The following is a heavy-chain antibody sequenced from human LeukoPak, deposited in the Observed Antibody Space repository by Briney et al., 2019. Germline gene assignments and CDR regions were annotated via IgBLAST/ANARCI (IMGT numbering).Heavy chain of an antibody. Sequence: GSLRLSCAASGFTFSSYAMSWVRQAPGKGLEWVSAINGSGGRIYYADSVKGRFTISRDNCKSTRYLQMKSLRGEDTAVYYCAKAGRGGAITMVRGVKGDYYYMDVWGKGTTVTISS. CDR3: AKAGRGGAITMVRGVKGDYYYMDV. CDR2: INGSGGRI. V-gene: IGHV3-23*01. J-gene: IGHJ6*03. D-gene: IGHD3-10*01. CDR1: GFTFSSYA.